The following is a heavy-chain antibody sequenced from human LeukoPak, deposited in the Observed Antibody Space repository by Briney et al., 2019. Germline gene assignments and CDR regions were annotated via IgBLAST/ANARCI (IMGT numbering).Heavy chain of an antibody. CDR1: GGSISSGTYY. CDR3: ARQSGYFDY. Sequence: SETLSLTCTVSGGSISSGTYYWSWIRQPPGKGLEWIGHIYYSGSTTYNPSLKSRVTISVDTSKNQFSLKLTSLTAADTAVYYCARQSGYFDYWGQGTLVTVSS. V-gene: IGHV4-61*01. CDR2: IYYSGST. J-gene: IGHJ4*03.